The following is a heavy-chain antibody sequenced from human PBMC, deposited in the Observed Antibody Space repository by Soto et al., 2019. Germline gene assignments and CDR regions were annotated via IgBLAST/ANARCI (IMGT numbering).Heavy chain of an antibody. J-gene: IGHJ6*02. CDR1: GGTFSSYT. CDR2: IIPILGIA. Sequence: PSVKVSCKASGGTFSSYTISWVRQAPGQGLEWMGRIIPILGIANYAQKFQGRVTITADKSTSTAYMELSSLRSEDTAVYYCARYGGYCSGGSCYSYYYYYGMDVWG. V-gene: IGHV1-69*02. D-gene: IGHD2-15*01. CDR3: ARYGGYCSGGSCYSYYYYYGMDV.